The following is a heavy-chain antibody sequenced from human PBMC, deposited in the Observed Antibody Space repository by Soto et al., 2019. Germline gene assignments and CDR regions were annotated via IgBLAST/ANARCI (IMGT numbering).Heavy chain of an antibody. CDR1: GGSISSYY. V-gene: IGHV4-4*07. D-gene: IGHD6-19*01. Sequence: QVQLQESGPGLVKPSETLSLTCTVSGGSISSYYWSWIRQPAGKGLEWIGRIYTSGSTNYNPSLKSRVTMSVDTSTNQFSLKLSSVTAADTAVYYCAREPAYGPKIAVAGPGYYYGMDVWGQGTTVTVSS. CDR2: IYTSGST. CDR3: AREPAYGPKIAVAGPGYYYGMDV. J-gene: IGHJ6*02.